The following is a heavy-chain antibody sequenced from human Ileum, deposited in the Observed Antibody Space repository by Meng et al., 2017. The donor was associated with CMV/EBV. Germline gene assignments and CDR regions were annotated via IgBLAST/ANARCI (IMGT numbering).Heavy chain of an antibody. D-gene: IGHD3-10*02. J-gene: IGHJ2*01. CDR2: VYHSGST. V-gene: IGHV4-4*02. CDR3: ARADYVRYFDL. CDR1: GCSIESNNW. Sequence: GHRQGAGQGVVRPSETLSLTCAGSGCSIESNNWWTGSRKPAGQGLEWIREVYHSGSTHYNPSLQSRVTISIDNSKNRFSLSLNSVTAADTAIYYCARADYVRYFDLWGRGTLVTVSS.